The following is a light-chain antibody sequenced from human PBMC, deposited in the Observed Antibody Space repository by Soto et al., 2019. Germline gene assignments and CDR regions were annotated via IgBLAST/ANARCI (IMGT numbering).Light chain of an antibody. CDR1: QNVSID. Sequence: EIVMTPAPATLSVAPGERATLSSRPSQNVSIDLAWYQQKAGAAPRRLLNGASTSGTGIPPSFSGRGSAREYSRPISSLQSQDLVVSYCKQYNNWPPLTFGQGTRLEI. CDR2: GAS. CDR3: KQYNNWPPLT. V-gene: IGKV3-15*01. J-gene: IGKJ5*01.